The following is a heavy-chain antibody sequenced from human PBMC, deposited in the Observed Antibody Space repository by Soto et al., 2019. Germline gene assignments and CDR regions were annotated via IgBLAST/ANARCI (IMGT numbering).Heavy chain of an antibody. CDR1: GFTFNYYA. V-gene: IGHV3-30-3*01. D-gene: IGHD2-8*02. J-gene: IGHJ4*02. CDR3: ARTPETGGFYHYFDY. CDR2: ISYGGSNK. Sequence: QVQLVESGGGVVQPGRSLRLSYAASGFTFNYYAMHWVRQAPGKGLEWVALISYGGSNKYYADSVKGRFTISRDNSENTLYLQMNSLGVDDTAVYYCARTPETGGFYHYFDYWGRGTLVTVSS.